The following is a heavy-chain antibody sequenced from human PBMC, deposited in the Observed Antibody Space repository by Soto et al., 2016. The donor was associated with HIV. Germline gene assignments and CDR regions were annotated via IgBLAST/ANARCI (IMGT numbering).Heavy chain of an antibody. J-gene: IGHJ4*02. CDR3: AKAGCSGGSCYSGVYFDY. CDR1: GFTFSSYA. Sequence: EVQLLESGGGLVQPGGSLRLSCAASGFTFSSYAMSWVRQAPGKGLEWVSAISGSGGSTYYADSVKGRFTISRDNSKNTLYLQMNSLRAEDTAVYYCAKAGCSGGSCYSGVYFDYWGQGTLVTVSS. D-gene: IGHD2-15*01. V-gene: IGHV3-23*01. CDR2: ISGSGGST.